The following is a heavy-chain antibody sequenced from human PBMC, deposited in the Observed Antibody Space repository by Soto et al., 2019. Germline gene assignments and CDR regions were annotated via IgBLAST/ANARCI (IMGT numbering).Heavy chain of an antibody. CDR1: GYRFSNYW. V-gene: IGHV5-51*01. Sequence: GESLKISCKGSGYRFSNYWIGWVRQMPGKGLEWMGIIYPGDSETRYSPSFQGQVTISIDKSISTAYLQWRSLTASDTAMFYCARVGDHYGAGSNRPYFYYYGMDVWGHGTTVTVSS. CDR2: IYPGDSET. J-gene: IGHJ6*02. CDR3: ARVGDHYGAGSNRPYFYYYGMDV. D-gene: IGHD3-10*01.